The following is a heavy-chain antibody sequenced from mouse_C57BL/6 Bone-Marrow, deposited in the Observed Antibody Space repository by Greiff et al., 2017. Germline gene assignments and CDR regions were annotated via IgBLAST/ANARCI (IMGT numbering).Heavy chain of an antibody. CDR2: IYPGDGDT. D-gene: IGHD3-2*02. CDR3: ARGLRLFDY. V-gene: IGHV1-82*01. Sequence: VKLQESGPELVKPGASVKISCKASGYVFSSSWMNWVKQRPGKGLEWIGRIYPGDGDTNYNGKFKGKATLTADKSSSTAYMQLSSLTSEDSAVYFCARGLRLFDYWGQGTTLTVSS. CDR1: GYVFSSSW. J-gene: IGHJ2*01.